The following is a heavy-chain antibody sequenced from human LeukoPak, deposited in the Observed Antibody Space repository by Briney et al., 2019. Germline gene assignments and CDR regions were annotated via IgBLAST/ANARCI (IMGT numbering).Heavy chain of an antibody. CDR3: ARDLYGGTSATFDY. CDR1: GHTFTGYY. Sequence: GASVKVSCKASGHTFTGYYVHWVRQAPGQGLEWMGWINPNSGGTYYAQKFQGRVTMTSDTSISTAYMELSRLRSDNTAVYYCARDLYGGTSATFDYWGQGTLVTVSS. J-gene: IGHJ4*02. CDR2: INPNSGGT. D-gene: IGHD4-23*01. V-gene: IGHV1-2*02.